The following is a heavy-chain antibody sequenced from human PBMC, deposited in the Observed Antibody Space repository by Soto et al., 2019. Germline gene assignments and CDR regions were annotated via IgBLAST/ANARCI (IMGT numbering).Heavy chain of an antibody. D-gene: IGHD6-13*01. CDR3: ARAEYSSSWLGDY. CDR1: GFTFSSYW. Sequence: GGSLRLSCAASGFTFSSYWMHWVRQAPGKGLVWVSRINSDGSSTSYADSVKGRFTISRDNAKNTLYLQMNSLRAEDTAVYYCARAEYSSSWLGDYWGQGTLVTVSS. CDR2: INSDGSST. J-gene: IGHJ4*02. V-gene: IGHV3-74*01.